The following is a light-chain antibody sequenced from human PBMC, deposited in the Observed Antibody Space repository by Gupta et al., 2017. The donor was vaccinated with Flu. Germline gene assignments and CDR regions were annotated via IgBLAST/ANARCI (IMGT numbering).Light chain of an antibody. CDR3: QQYTNWPSSIS. CDR2: DAS. J-gene: IGKJ5*01. V-gene: IGKV3-15*01. Sequence: EIVMRQSPATLSVSPGERATLSCRASQSVRDKLAWYQHKPGQAPRVLIYDASTRATGVAARFSGSGSGTQFTLTISDLQSEDFAVYYCQQYTNWPSSISFGQGTRLEIE. CDR1: QSVRDK.